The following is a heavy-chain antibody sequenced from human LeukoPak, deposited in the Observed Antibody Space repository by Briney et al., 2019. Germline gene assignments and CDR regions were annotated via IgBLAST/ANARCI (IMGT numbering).Heavy chain of an antibody. CDR3: ATPPESAMVVVNGGV. D-gene: IGHD2-2*01. CDR1: GFTFNRYA. V-gene: IGHV3-23*01. Sequence: GGSLRLSCAASGFTFNRYAMSWVRQAPGKGLEWVSTISGHGNRAYSADSVEGRFTISRDNSKNMVFLQLSSLRVEDTAVYYCATPPESAMVVVNGGVWGQGTMVTVSS. CDR2: ISGHGNRA. J-gene: IGHJ3*01.